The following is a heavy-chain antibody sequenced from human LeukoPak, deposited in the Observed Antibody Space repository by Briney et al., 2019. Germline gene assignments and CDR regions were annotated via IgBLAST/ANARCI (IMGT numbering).Heavy chain of an antibody. CDR1: GFIFSNYW. V-gene: IGHV3-7*01. Sequence: PGGSLRLSCAASGFIFSNYWMNWVRQAPGKGLEWVANIKQAGSEKYYVDSVRGRFTISRDNAKNSLYLQMNSLRAEDTALYYCARAGYYDSGRFYHDCWGQGTLVTVSS. CDR3: ARAGYYDSGRFYHDC. CDR2: IKQAGSEK. J-gene: IGHJ4*02. D-gene: IGHD3-16*01.